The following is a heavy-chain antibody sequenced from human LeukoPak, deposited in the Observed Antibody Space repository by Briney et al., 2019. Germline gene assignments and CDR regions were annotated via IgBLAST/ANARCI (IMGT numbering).Heavy chain of an antibody. CDR2: ISSSGTTT. D-gene: IGHD5-12*01. CDR1: GFTFSDYY. V-gene: IGHV3-11*01. Sequence: GGSLRLSCAASGFTFSDYYMSWIRQAPGKGLEWVSYISSSGTTTYYADSVKGRFTISRDNAKNSLYLQMNSPRAEDTAVYYCAKDGAWLRFDDWGQGILVTVSS. J-gene: IGHJ4*02. CDR3: AKDGAWLRFDD.